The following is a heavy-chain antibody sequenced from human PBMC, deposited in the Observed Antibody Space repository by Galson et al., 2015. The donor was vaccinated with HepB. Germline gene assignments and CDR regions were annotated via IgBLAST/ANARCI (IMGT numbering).Heavy chain of an antibody. Sequence: SLRLSCAASGFTFSNAWINWVRQAPGKGLEWVGRIKSKADGGTTDYAAPVKGRFTISRDDSKNTLYLQMNSLKTEDTAVYYCTTDSGVVALPASGYWGQGTLVTVSS. CDR3: TTDSGVVALPASGY. J-gene: IGHJ4*02. V-gene: IGHV3-15*07. CDR1: GFTFSNAW. D-gene: IGHD2-15*01. CDR2: IKSKADGGTT.